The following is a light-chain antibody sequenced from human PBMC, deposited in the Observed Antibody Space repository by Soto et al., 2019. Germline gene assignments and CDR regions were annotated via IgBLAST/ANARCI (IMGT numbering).Light chain of an antibody. V-gene: IGLV2-14*03. Sequence: QSALTQPASVSGSPGQSITISCTGTSSDVGGYNYVSWYQQHPGKAPKLMIYDVSNRPSGVSNRFSGSKSGNTASLTISGLQAEDEADYYRSSYTSSSTPNVFGTGTKVTV. CDR3: SSYTSSSTPNV. CDR1: SSDVGGYNY. J-gene: IGLJ1*01. CDR2: DVS.